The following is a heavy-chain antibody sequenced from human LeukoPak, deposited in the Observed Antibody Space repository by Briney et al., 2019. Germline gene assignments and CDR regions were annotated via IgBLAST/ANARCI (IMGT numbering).Heavy chain of an antibody. V-gene: IGHV4-59*01. J-gene: IGHJ4*02. Sequence: PSETLSLTCTVSGGSISSYYWSWIRQPPGKGLEWIGYIYYSGSTNYNPSLKSRVTISVDTSKNQFSLKLSSVTAADTAVYYCARGDSSGNFDYWGQGTLVTVSS. CDR1: GGSISSYY. CDR3: ARGDSSGNFDY. CDR2: IYYSGST. D-gene: IGHD3-22*01.